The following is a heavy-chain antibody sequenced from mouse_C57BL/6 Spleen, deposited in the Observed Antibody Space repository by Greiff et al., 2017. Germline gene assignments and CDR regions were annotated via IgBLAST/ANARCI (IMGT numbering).Heavy chain of an antibody. V-gene: IGHV1-15*01. CDR3: TKDDYDRGGDY. CDR2: IDPETGGT. Sequence: VQLQQSGAELVRPGASVTLSCKASGYTFTDYEMHWVKQTPVHGLEWIGAIDPETGGTAYNQKFKGKAILTADKSSSTAYMELRSLTSEDSAVYYCTKDDYDRGGDYWGQGTSVTVSS. CDR1: GYTFTDYE. J-gene: IGHJ4*01. D-gene: IGHD2-4*01.